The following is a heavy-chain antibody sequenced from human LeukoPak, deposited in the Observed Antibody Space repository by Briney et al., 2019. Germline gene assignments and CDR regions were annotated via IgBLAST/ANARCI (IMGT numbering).Heavy chain of an antibody. D-gene: IGHD3-22*01. CDR1: GFTFSSYS. V-gene: IGHV3-48*04. CDR2: ISSSSSTI. Sequence: PGGSLRLSCAASGFTFSSYSMNWVRQAPGKGLEWVSYISSSSSTIYYADSVKGRFTISRDNAKNSLYLQMNSLRAEDTAVYYCASFTMIVVPRDAFDIWGQGTMVTVSS. CDR3: ASFTMIVVPRDAFDI. J-gene: IGHJ3*02.